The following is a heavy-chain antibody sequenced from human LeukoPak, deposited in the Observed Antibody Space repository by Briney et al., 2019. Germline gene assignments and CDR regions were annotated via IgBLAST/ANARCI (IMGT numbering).Heavy chain of an antibody. CDR3: ARARGYYSGAFDI. CDR1: GFTFSSYS. V-gene: IGHV3-21*01. Sequence: PGGSLRLSCAASGFTFSSYSMNWVRQAPGKGLEWVSSISSSSYIYYADSVKGRFTISRDNAKNSLYLQMNSLRAEDTAVYYCARARGYYSGAFDIWGQGTMVTVSS. D-gene: IGHD2-15*01. J-gene: IGHJ3*02. CDR2: ISSSSYI.